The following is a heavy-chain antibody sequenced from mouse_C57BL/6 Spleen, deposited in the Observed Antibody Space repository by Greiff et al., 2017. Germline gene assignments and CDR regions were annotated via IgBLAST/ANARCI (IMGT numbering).Heavy chain of an antibody. CDR1: GYAFSSSW. CDR2: IYPGDGDT. CDR3: ARPYTTVVEGAMDY. D-gene: IGHD1-1*01. J-gene: IGHJ4*01. Sequence: VQLQQSGPELVKPGASVKISCKASGYAFSSSWMNWVKQRPGKGLEWIGRIYPGDGDTNYNGKFKGKATLTADKSSSTAYMQLSSLTSEDSAVYFCARPYTTVVEGAMDYWGQGTSVTVSS. V-gene: IGHV1-82*01.